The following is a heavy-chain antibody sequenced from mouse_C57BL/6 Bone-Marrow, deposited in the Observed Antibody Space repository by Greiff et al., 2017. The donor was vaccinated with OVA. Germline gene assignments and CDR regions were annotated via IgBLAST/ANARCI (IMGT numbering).Heavy chain of an antibody. J-gene: IGHJ4*01. CDR2: IYPRSGNT. Sequence: QVQLQQSGAELARPGASVKLSCKASGYTFTSYGISWVKQRTGQGLEWIGEIYPRSGNTYYNEKFKGKATLTADKSSSTAYMELRSLTSEDSAVYFCARGRYLLYAMDYWGQGTSVTVAS. V-gene: IGHV1-81*01. CDR3: ARGRYLLYAMDY. CDR1: GYTFTSYG. D-gene: IGHD2-12*01.